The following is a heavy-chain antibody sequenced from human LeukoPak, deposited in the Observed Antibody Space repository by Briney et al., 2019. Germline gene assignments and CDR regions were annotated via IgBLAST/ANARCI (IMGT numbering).Heavy chain of an antibody. J-gene: IGHJ6*03. CDR2: VNSDGTGT. CDR1: GFTFSSYW. CDR3: IRTLIVATSPYMDV. Sequence: GGSLRLSCAASGFTFSSYWMHWVRQAPGKGLVWVSRVNSDGTGTTYADSVEGRFTISRDNAKNTEYLQMNSLRAEDTAIYYCIRTLIVATSPYMDVWGKGTTVTVSS. V-gene: IGHV3-74*01. D-gene: IGHD5-12*01.